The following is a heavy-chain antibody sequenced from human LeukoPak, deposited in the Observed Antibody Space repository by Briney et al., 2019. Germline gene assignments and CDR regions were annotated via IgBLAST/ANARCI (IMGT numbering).Heavy chain of an antibody. J-gene: IGHJ4*02. CDR1: GFTFSSYS. Sequence: GGSLRLSCAASGFTFSSYSMNWVRRAPGKGLEWDSSISSSSSYIYYADSVKGRFTISRDNAKNSLYLQMNSLRAEDTAVYYCARGGIVVVPAAPSRLGYWGQGTLVTVSS. CDR2: ISSSSSYI. CDR3: ARGGIVVVPAAPSRLGY. V-gene: IGHV3-21*01. D-gene: IGHD2-2*01.